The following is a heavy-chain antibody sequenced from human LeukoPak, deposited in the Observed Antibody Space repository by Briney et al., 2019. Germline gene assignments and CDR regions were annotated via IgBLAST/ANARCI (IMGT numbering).Heavy chain of an antibody. CDR3: AKQSYARSLGE. J-gene: IGHJ4*02. Sequence: GGSLRLSCATSGFPFSDFSMSWVRQAPGKGLEWISTTNSGGTSTYYAESVKGRFTISRDNSKNTLYLQMSSLRVEGTAVYYCAKQSYARSLGEGGPGTLVSVSS. CDR1: GFPFSDFS. CDR2: TNSGGTST. V-gene: IGHV3-23*01. D-gene: IGHD2-8*01.